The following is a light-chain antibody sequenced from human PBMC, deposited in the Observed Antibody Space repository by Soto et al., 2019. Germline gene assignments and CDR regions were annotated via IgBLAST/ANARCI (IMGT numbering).Light chain of an antibody. CDR2: LNSDGSH. J-gene: IGLJ1*01. Sequence: QPVLTQSPSASASQGASVKLTCTLSSGHSSYAIAWHQQQPEKGPRYLMKLNSDGSHSKGDGIPDRFSGSSSGAERYLTISSLQSEDEADYYCQTWGTGIHVFGTGTKVTVL. V-gene: IGLV4-69*01. CDR3: QTWGTGIHV. CDR1: SGHSSYA.